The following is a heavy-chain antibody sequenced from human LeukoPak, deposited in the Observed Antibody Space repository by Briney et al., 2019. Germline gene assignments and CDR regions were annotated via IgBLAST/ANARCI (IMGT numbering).Heavy chain of an antibody. Sequence: GGVLRLSCAACGFSFSDYYMSWLRQARGEGLEWVSFISSSSSYIYYADSMRSRFTISRDNAKNSLYLQMNSLRAEDTAAYYCARVEGNIVTTTEGYFDYWGQGTLVTVSS. J-gene: IGHJ4*02. CDR1: GFSFSDYY. V-gene: IGHV3-11*06. D-gene: IGHD5-12*01. CDR2: ISSSSSYI. CDR3: ARVEGNIVTTTEGYFDY.